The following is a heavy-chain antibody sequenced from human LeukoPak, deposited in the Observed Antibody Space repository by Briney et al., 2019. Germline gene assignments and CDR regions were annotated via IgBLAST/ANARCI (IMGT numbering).Heavy chain of an antibody. CDR1: GGSISSSGSY. V-gene: IGHV4-39*07. D-gene: IGHD6-6*01. CDR3: ARVMAARREDLNWFDP. J-gene: IGHJ5*02. Sequence: SETLSLTCTVSGGSISSSGSYWGWIRQPPGKGLEWIGSIYYSGNTYNPSLKSRVTISVDTSKNQFSLNLTPVNAADTAVYYCARVMAARREDLNWFDPWGQGTLVTVPS. CDR2: IYYSGNT.